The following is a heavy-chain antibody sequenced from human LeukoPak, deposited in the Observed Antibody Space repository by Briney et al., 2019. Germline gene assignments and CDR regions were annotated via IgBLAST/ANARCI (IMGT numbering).Heavy chain of an antibody. CDR1: GFTFSSYS. Sequence: TGGSLRLSCAASGFTFSSYSMNWVRQAPGKGLEWVSSISSSSSYIYYADSVKGRFTISGDNAKNSLYLQMNSLRAEDTAVYYCARAHNGVLDYWGQGTLVTVSS. D-gene: IGHD1-1*01. J-gene: IGHJ4*02. CDR2: ISSSSSYI. V-gene: IGHV3-21*01. CDR3: ARAHNGVLDY.